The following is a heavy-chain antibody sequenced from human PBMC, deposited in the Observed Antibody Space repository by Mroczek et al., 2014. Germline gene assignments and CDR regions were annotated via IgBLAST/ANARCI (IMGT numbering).Heavy chain of an antibody. D-gene: IGHD1-26*01. Sequence: QVQLVESGPGLVKPSETLSLTCTVSGGSISSSSYYWGWIRQPPGKGLEWIGSIYYSGSTYYNPSLKSRVTISVDTSKNQFSLKLSSVTAADTAVYYCARPSDSGSYFSWFDPWGQGTLVTVSS. CDR3: ARPSDSGSYFSWFDP. CDR2: IYYSGST. CDR1: GGSISSSSYY. J-gene: IGHJ5*02. V-gene: IGHV4-39*01.